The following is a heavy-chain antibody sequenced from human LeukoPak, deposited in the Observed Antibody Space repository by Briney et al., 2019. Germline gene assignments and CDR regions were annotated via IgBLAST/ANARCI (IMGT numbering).Heavy chain of an antibody. V-gene: IGHV1-18*01. J-gene: IGHJ6*02. Sequence: ASVKVSCKASGYTFISFGISWVRQAPGQGLEWLAWISGYSGRKYVQKLQGRVTVTIDTSANMAYMELRSLRSDDTAVYYCARDLGPDQYVGMDVWGQGTTVTVSS. CDR2: ISGYSGR. D-gene: IGHD2-2*01. CDR3: ARDLGPDQYVGMDV. CDR1: GYTFISFG.